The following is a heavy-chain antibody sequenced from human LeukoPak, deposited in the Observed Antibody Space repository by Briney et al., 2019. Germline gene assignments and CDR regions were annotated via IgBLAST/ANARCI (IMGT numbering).Heavy chain of an antibody. V-gene: IGHV4-34*01. D-gene: IGHD1-1*01. Sequence: PSETLSLTCAVYGGSFSGYYWSWIRQPPGKGLEWIGEINHSGSTNYNPSLKSRVTMSVDTSKNQFSLKLSSVTAADTAVYYCAQNWNDDWFDPWGQGTLVTASS. CDR2: INHSGST. J-gene: IGHJ5*02. CDR1: GGSFSGYY. CDR3: AQNWNDDWFDP.